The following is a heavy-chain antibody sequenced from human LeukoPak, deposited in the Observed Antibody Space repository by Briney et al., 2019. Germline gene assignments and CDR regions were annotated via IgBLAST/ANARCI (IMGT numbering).Heavy chain of an antibody. J-gene: IGHJ5*02. V-gene: IGHV3-23*01. CDR1: GFTFSSYA. CDR2: ISGSGGST. D-gene: IGHD1-26*01. Sequence: GGSLRLSCAASGFTFSSYAMSWVRQPPGKVLEWVSAISGSGGSTYYAVSVKGRFTISRDNSKNTLYLQMNSLRPDDTAVYYCANSGSYYVYNWFDPWGQGTLVTVSS. CDR3: ANSGSYYVYNWFDP.